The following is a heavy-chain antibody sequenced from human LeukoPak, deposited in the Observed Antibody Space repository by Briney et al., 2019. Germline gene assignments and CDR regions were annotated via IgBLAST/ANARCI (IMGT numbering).Heavy chain of an antibody. J-gene: IGHJ5*02. V-gene: IGHV4-59*01. CDR2: IYHSGTT. CDR1: GGSISSYC. CDR3: ARGYGDYSDWFDP. D-gene: IGHD4-17*01. Sequence: SETLFLTCTVSGGSISSYCLNWIRQSPGKGLEWIGYIYHSGTTKYNPSLKSRVTISVDTSKNQLSLKLSSVTAADTAVYYCARGYGDYSDWFDPWGQGTLVTVSS.